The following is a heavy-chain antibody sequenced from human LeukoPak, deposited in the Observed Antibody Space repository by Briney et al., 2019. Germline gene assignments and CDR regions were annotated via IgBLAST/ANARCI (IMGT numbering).Heavy chain of an antibody. CDR2: ISASWST. Sequence: SETLSLTCTVSGGSMASDYWNWIRLPAGKGLEWIGRISASWSTNYSPSLFSRVTMSVDTSGNQFSLKLNSVTAADTAVYFCARAPVQDLSFVGWFDSWGQGALVIVSS. V-gene: IGHV4-4*07. D-gene: IGHD1-26*01. CDR1: GGSMASDY. CDR3: ARAPVQDLSFVGWFDS. J-gene: IGHJ5*01.